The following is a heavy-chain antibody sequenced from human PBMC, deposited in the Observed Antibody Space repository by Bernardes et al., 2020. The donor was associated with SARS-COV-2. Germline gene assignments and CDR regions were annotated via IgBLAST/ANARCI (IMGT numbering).Heavy chain of an antibody. Sequence: SETLSLTCAVFDDAISSVSFYWSWLRQPAGKGLEWVGRISASGSTNYNPSLKSRVTMSVDTSKNQFSLKLTSVTAADTAVYYCARDGRISVPGTDYFDFWGQGILVTVSS. V-gene: IGHV4-61*02. J-gene: IGHJ4*02. D-gene: IGHD6-19*01. CDR2: ISASGST. CDR3: ARDGRISVPGTDYFDF. CDR1: DDAISSVSFY.